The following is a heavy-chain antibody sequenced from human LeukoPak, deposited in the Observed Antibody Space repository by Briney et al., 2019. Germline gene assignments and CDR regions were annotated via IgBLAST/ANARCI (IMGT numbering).Heavy chain of an antibody. V-gene: IGHV4-59*08. J-gene: IGHJ4*02. Sequence: SETLSLTCTVSGGSISSYYWSWIRQPPGKGLGWIAYISDIGSTNYNPSLKGRVTISLDTSKNQFSLKLSSVTAADTAVYYCAGHHPRNTVDFWGQGTLVTVSS. D-gene: IGHD2/OR15-2a*01. CDR1: GGSISSYY. CDR2: ISDIGST. CDR3: AGHHPRNTVDF.